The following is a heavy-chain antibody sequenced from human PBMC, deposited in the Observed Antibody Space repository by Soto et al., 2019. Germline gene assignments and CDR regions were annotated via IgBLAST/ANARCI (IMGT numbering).Heavy chain of an antibody. J-gene: IGHJ6*02. D-gene: IGHD3-22*01. CDR2: IIPIFGTA. CDR3: ARGLAAGRYYYGMDV. CDR1: GGTFSSYA. V-gene: IGHV1-69*13. Sequence: GASVKVSCKASGGTFSSYAISWVRQAPGQGLEWMGGIIPIFGTANYAQKFQGRVTITADESTSTAYMELSSLRSEDTAVYYCARGLAAGRYYYGMDVWGQGTTVTVS.